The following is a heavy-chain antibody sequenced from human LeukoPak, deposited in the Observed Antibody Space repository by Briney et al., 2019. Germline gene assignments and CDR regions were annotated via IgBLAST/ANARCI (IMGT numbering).Heavy chain of an antibody. CDR2: INPGGSSI. V-gene: IGHV3-74*01. Sequence: GGSLRLSCAASGFTFSSYWMHWVRQVPGKGLVWVARINPGGSSITYADSAKGRFTISRDNAKNTLHLQMDSLRAEDTGVYYCARSNQADDYWGQGTLVTVSS. J-gene: IGHJ4*02. CDR1: GFTFSSYW. D-gene: IGHD1-14*01. CDR3: ARSNQADDY.